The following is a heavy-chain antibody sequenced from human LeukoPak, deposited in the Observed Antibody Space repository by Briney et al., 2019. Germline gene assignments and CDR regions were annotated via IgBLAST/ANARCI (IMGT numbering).Heavy chain of an antibody. CDR2: ISGSGGST. D-gene: IGHD3-10*01. J-gene: IGHJ4*02. V-gene: IGHV3-23*01. CDR3: AKVFYYGSGSLYYFDY. Sequence: GSLRLSCSASGFTFSSYAMSWVRQAPGKGLEWVSAISGSGGSTYYADSVKGRFTISRDNSKNTLYLQMNSLRAEDTAVYYCAKVFYYGSGSLYYFDYWGQGTLVTVSS. CDR1: GFTFSSYA.